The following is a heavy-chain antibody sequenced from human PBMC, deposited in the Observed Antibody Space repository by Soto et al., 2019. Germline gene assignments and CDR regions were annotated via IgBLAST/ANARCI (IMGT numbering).Heavy chain of an antibody. D-gene: IGHD6-19*01. V-gene: IGHV3-33*01. CDR2: IWFDGSNK. Sequence: HPGGSLRLSCAASGFTFSNYGVQWVRQAPGKGLEWVAVIWFDGSNKYYADSVKGRFTISRDNSKNTLYLEMNSLRAEDTAVYYCARHKADSGWSSVNWFDPWGQGTLVTVSS. CDR3: ARHKADSGWSSVNWFDP. CDR1: GFTFSNYG. J-gene: IGHJ5*02.